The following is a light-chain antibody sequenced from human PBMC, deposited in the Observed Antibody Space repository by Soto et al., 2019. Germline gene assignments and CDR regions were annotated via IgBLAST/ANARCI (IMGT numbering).Light chain of an antibody. V-gene: IGKV3-15*01. CDR2: GAS. J-gene: IGKJ1*01. CDR3: QQYNNWPTWT. CDR1: QSVSSN. Sequence: EIVMTQSPATLSVSPGERATLSCRASQSVSSNIAWYQQKPGQAPRLLIYGASTRATGIPVRFSGSGSGTEFTLTISSLQSEDFAVYYCQQYNNWPTWTFGQGTKVEIK.